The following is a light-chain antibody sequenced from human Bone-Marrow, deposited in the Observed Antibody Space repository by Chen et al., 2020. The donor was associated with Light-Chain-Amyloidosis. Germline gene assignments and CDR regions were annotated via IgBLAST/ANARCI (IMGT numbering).Light chain of an antibody. Sequence: QSALTQPASVSGSPGQSITISCTGTSSDVGGDNHVSWYQQHPDKAPNLMIYEVTNRPSWVPDRFSGSKSDNTASLTISGLQTEDEADYFCSSYTSTNTLVFGSGTRVTVL. CDR2: EVT. CDR1: SSDVGGDNH. CDR3: SSYTSTNTLV. J-gene: IGLJ1*01. V-gene: IGLV2-14*01.